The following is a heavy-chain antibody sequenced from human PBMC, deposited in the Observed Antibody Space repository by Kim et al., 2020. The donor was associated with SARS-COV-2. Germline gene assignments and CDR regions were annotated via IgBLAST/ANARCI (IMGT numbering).Heavy chain of an antibody. J-gene: IGHJ6*02. D-gene: IGHD3-10*01. V-gene: IGHV4-59*09. Sequence: RVTISVDTSKNQFSLKLGSVTAADTAVYYCARGAVRGVIPPYYYYGMDVWGQGTTVTVSS. CDR3: ARGAVRGVIPPYYYYGMDV.